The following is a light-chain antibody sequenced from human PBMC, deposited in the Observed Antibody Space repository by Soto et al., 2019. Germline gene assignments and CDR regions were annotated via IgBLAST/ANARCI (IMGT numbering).Light chain of an antibody. J-gene: IGLJ1*01. V-gene: IGLV1-47*01. Sequence: QSALTQPPSASGTPGQRVTTSCSGSSSNIGSNYVYWYQQLPGTAPKLLIYRNNQRPSGVPDRFSGSKSGTSASLAISGLRSEDEADYYCAAWDDSLSVGVFGTGTKVTVL. CDR2: RNN. CDR3: AAWDDSLSVGV. CDR1: SSNIGSNY.